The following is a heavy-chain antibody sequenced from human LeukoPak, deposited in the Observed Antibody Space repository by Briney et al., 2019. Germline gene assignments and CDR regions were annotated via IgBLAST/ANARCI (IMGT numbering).Heavy chain of an antibody. V-gene: IGHV4-59*01. CDR2: ISYSATT. D-gene: IGHD6-19*01. CDR1: GGSISGDY. CDR3: ATGHSTGWFDY. Sequence: SETLSLTCTVPGGSISGDYWSWIRQPPGKGLEWIGYISYSATTNYTPSLKSRVSFSIDTSKNQFSLKLTSVSAADTAVYFCATGHSTGWFDYWGQGPLASVSS. J-gene: IGHJ4*02.